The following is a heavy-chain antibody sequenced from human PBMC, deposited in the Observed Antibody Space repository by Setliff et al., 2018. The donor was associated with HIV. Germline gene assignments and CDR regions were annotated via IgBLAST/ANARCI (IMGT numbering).Heavy chain of an antibody. Sequence: PSETLSLTCTVCGGSITSYYWSWIRQPPGKGLEWIGYIYYTGNTNYNPSLQSRVTMSADTSKNHFSLKLSSVTAADTAVYYCARDSGGYNYGFAVGSFDYWGQGALVTVSS. V-gene: IGHV4-59*01. CDR1: GGSITSYY. CDR2: IYYTGNT. CDR3: ARDSGGYNYGFAVGSFDY. J-gene: IGHJ4*02. D-gene: IGHD5-18*01.